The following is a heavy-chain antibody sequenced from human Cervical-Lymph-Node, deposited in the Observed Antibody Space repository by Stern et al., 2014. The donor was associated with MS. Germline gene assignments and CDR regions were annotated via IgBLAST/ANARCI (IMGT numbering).Heavy chain of an antibody. D-gene: IGHD1-26*01. V-gene: IGHV2-70*01. CDR3: ARTRWGASGRHAARFDH. Sequence: QVTLRESGPALVRPTQTLTLTCSFSGFSLTTDGMCVSWIRQPPGNALQWLALVDWDDDTYYDTSLRTRLTISKDTSKNQVVLTMANMDPVDTATYFCARTRWGASGRHAARFDHWGQGTVVTVSS. CDR1: GFSLTTDGMC. J-gene: IGHJ3*01. CDR2: VDWDDDT.